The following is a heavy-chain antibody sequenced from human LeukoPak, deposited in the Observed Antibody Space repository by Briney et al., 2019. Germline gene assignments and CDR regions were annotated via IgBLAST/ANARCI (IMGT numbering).Heavy chain of an antibody. CDR1: GATFSSYS. Sequence: SVKLSCNAYGATFSSYSISWVRHAPGQWLEWMGRIIPILGITNYAQNWQGRVTITADQSTSTAYMELSSLRSEDTAVYYCARDTEKLVYCSGGSCSGGYFDYWGQGTLVTVSS. CDR3: ARDTEKLVYCSGGSCSGGYFDY. CDR2: IIPILGIT. D-gene: IGHD2-15*01. J-gene: IGHJ4*02. V-gene: IGHV1-69*04.